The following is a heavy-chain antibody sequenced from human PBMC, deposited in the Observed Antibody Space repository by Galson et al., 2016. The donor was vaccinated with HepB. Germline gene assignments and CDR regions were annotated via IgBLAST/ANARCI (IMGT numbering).Heavy chain of an antibody. CDR3: AGESERGPGSGWCRFHP. V-gene: IGHV1-2*02. CDR1: GYPFIGYH. Sequence: SVKVSCKASGYPFIGYHMHWLRQAPGQGLEWLGWIKVNNGGTRYAQKFKGRVSMTRDTSINTAYLEVSGLTSDDTALYYCAGESERGPGSGWCRFHPWGQGTLVTVSS. D-gene: IGHD6-13*01. J-gene: IGHJ5*02. CDR2: IKVNNGGT.